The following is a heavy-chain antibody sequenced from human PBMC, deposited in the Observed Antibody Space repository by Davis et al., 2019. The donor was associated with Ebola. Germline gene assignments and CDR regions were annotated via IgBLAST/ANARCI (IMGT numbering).Heavy chain of an antibody. J-gene: IGHJ4*02. V-gene: IGHV3-53*05. CDR1: GFNMGYYY. CDR3: AKVQGRYGGYDRPDYSFDY. D-gene: IGHD5-12*01. Sequence: GESLKISCVASGFNMGYYYFNWVRQAPGKGLEWVSFIDGGGRKFYADSVMGRFTISSDYSNNMLYLQMNSLRAEDTAVYYCAKVQGRYGGYDRPDYSFDYWGQGTLVTVSS. CDR2: IDGGGRK.